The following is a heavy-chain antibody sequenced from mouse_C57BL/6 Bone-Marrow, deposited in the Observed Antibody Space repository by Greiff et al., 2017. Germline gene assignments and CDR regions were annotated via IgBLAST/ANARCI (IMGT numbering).Heavy chain of an antibody. Sequence: DVKLVESGGGLVKPGGSLKLSCAASGFTFSDYGMHWVRQAPEKGLEWVAYISSGSSSIYYADTVKGRFTISRDNAKNTLFLQMSSLSYEDTAMYYCAKPLYYGSSSFAYWGQGTLVTVSA. V-gene: IGHV5-17*01. CDR3: AKPLYYGSSSFAY. CDR1: GFTFSDYG. J-gene: IGHJ3*01. D-gene: IGHD1-1*01. CDR2: ISSGSSSI.